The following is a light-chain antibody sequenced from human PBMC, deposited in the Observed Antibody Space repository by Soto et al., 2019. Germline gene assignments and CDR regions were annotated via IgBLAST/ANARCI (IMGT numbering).Light chain of an antibody. Sequence: ENVLTQSPATLSLSPGERATLSCRASQSVRGFLAWYQQKPGQAPRLLTYDTSNRATGIPARFSGSGSGTDFTLTISSLEPEDFAVYYCQQRRYWPYTFGQGTKLEIK. CDR1: QSVRGF. CDR3: QQRRYWPYT. J-gene: IGKJ2*01. CDR2: DTS. V-gene: IGKV3-11*01.